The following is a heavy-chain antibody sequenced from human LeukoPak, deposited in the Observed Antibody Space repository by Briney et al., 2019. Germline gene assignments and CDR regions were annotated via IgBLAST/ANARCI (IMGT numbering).Heavy chain of an antibody. CDR2: ISGSGGTT. D-gene: IGHD3-22*01. J-gene: IGHJ4*02. Sequence: GGSLRLSCAASGFTFSGYAMSWVRQAPGKGLEWVSAISGSGGTTYYADSVKGRFTISRDNTKNTLYLQMYTLRAEETVLYYCAKSGSSGPTYFVYWGQGTLVTVSS. CDR3: AKSGSSGPTYFVY. V-gene: IGHV3-23*01. CDR1: GFTFSGYA.